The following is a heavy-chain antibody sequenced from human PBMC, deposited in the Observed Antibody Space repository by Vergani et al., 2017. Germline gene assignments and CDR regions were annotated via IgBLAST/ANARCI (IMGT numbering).Heavy chain of an antibody. V-gene: IGHV3-21*01. CDR1: GFTFSSYS. CDR3: ARDGDDCSSTSCYPSYYYYYMDV. D-gene: IGHD2-2*01. CDR2: ISSSSSYI. Sequence: EVQLLESGGGLVQPGGSLRLSCAASGFTFSSYSMNWVRQAPGKGLEWVSSISSSSSYIYYADSVKGRFTISRDNAKNSLYLQMNSLRAEDTAVYYCARDGDDCSSTSCYPSYYYYYMDVWGKGTTVTVSS. J-gene: IGHJ6*03.